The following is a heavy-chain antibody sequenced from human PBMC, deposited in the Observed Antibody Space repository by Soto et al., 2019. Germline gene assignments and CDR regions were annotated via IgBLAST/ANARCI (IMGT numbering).Heavy chain of an antibody. CDR2: ISTYTGHT. CDR1: GYSFTTYG. V-gene: IGHV1-18*04. CDR3: ASRGEYCSGRSCYHFDH. J-gene: IGHJ4*02. D-gene: IGHD2-15*01. Sequence: QVQLVQSGAEVKKPGASVKVSCKASGYSFTTYGISWVRQAPGQGLEWMGWISTYTGHTDYTQKLQGRVTMTTDTSTSTAYMELRSLRSDDTAVYYCASRGEYCSGRSCYHFDHWGQGSLVTVSS.